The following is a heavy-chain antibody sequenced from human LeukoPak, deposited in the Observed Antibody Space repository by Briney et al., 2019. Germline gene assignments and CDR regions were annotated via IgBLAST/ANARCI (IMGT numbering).Heavy chain of an antibody. D-gene: IGHD2-2*01. V-gene: IGHV3-30*04. Sequence: PGRSLRLSCAASGFIFSSYAMHWVRQAPGKGLEWVADISYDGSNKYYADSVKGRFTISRDNSKNTLYLQMNSLRAEDTAVYYCAREVVVVPAAMGVGAFDIWGQGTMVTVSS. J-gene: IGHJ3*02. CDR2: ISYDGSNK. CDR1: GFIFSSYA. CDR3: AREVVVVPAAMGVGAFDI.